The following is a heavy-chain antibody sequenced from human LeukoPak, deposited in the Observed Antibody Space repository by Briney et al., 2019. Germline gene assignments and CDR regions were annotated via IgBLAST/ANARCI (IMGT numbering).Heavy chain of an antibody. J-gene: IGHJ5*01. V-gene: IGHV3-53*04. D-gene: IGHD4-23*01. Sequence: GRSLRLSCAASGFTVSNNYMTWVRQAPGKGLEWVSVIYSAGSTYYADSVKGRFTISRHNSKNILYLQMDTLTIEDTAVYYCARAYGGDFPGYWLDSWGQGALVTVSS. CDR3: ARAYGGDFPGYWLDS. CDR1: GFTVSNNY. CDR2: IYSAGST.